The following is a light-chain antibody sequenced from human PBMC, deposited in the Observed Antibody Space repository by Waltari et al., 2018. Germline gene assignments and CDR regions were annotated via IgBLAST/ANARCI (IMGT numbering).Light chain of an antibody. V-gene: IGKV3-20*01. J-gene: IGKJ1*01. Sequence: EIVLTQSPGTLSLSPGESATPSGRTSQSVTRALAWYQQKPGQAPRLLIYGASNRATGIPDRFSGSGSGTDFSLTISSLEPEDFAVYYCQHYLRLPVTFGQGTKVEVK. CDR1: QSVTRA. CDR2: GAS. CDR3: QHYLRLPVT.